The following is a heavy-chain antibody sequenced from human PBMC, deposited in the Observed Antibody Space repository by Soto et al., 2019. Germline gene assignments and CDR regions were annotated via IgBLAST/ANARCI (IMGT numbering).Heavy chain of an antibody. CDR1: DKTFLSYG. Sequence: QVQLVQSGAEVKKPGASVKVSCKASDKTFLSYGISWVRQGPGQGLEWMGWISPYNGNTNYAQKLQGRVTMTTDTPASTAYRELRSLRSDDTAVYSCATQLDTFMVFRDGGRGTLFTVPS. J-gene: IGHJ4*02. CDR2: ISPYNGNT. CDR3: ATQLDTFMVFRD. V-gene: IGHV1-18*01. D-gene: IGHD5-18*01.